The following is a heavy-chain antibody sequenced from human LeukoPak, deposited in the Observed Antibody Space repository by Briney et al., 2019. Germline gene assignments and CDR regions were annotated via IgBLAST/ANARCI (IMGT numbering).Heavy chain of an antibody. J-gene: IGHJ3*02. CDR1: GYSFTSYW. Sequence: GESLRISCKGSGYSFTSYWISWVRPMPGKGLEWMGSIDPSDSYTNYSPSFQGHVTISADKSISTAYLQWSSLKASDTAMYYCATQYCSGGSCYSESAFDIWGQGTMVTVSS. V-gene: IGHV5-10-1*01. D-gene: IGHD2-15*01. CDR3: ATQYCSGGSCYSESAFDI. CDR2: IDPSDSYT.